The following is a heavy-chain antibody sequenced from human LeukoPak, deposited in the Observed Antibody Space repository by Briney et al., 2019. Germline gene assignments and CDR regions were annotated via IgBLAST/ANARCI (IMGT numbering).Heavy chain of an antibody. V-gene: IGHV4-39*01. J-gene: IGHJ3*02. Sequence: SETLSLTCTVSGGSISSTTYYWGWIRQPPGKRLEWIGSIYYSGSTNYNPSLKSRVTISVDTSKNQFSLKLSSVTAADTAVYYCARRGFGFLNAFDIWGQGTMVTVSS. D-gene: IGHD6-25*01. CDR2: IYYSGST. CDR3: ARRGFGFLNAFDI. CDR1: GGSISSTTYY.